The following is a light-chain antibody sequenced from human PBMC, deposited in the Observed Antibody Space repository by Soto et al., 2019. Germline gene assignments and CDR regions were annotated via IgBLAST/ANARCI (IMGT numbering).Light chain of an antibody. CDR1: RSISDW. CDR3: LQYSSHSWT. Sequence: DIQMTQSPSSLSPSVGDSVTITCRASRSISDWLAWYQQKPGKAPEXLIFDASNLKSGVSSRFSGSGSGTELTITISRLQPDDGATYDGLQYSSHSWTFGQGTKVDIK. J-gene: IGKJ1*01. CDR2: DAS. V-gene: IGKV1-5*01.